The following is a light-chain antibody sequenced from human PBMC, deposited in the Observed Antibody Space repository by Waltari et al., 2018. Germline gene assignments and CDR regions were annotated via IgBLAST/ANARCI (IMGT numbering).Light chain of an antibody. CDR1: LSNIGTHY. V-gene: IGLV1-47*01. CDR2: LTP. J-gene: IGLJ2*01. Sequence: QSVLTQPSSASGTPGQSVTISCSGSLSNIGTHYVYWYQQLPGTAPKLLIYLTPQRPSGVPDRVSASKSGTSASLAISGLRFEDEGDYYCATRDEGPTVVFGGGTKVTVL. CDR3: ATRDEGPTVV.